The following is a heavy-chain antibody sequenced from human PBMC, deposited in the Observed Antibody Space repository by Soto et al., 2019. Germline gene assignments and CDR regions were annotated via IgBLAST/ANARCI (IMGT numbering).Heavy chain of an antibody. CDR3: ATSYGSGYRACDY. D-gene: IGHD3-10*01. CDR1: GATFAFYS. Sequence: QVQLVQSGAEVKRPGSSVQVSCKASGATFAFYSINWVRQAPGLGLEWMGRINPILSMSNYAQRFQGRVTMTADKATSTAYMVLNSLRSEDTGMDYCATSYGSGYRACDYWGQGALVTVSS. J-gene: IGHJ4*02. V-gene: IGHV1-69*02. CDR2: INPILSMS.